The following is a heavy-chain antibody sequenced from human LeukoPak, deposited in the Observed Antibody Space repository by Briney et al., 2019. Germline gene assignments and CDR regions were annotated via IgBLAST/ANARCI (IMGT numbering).Heavy chain of an antibody. Sequence: GGSLRLSCAASGFTSGTYWMSWVRQAPGKGLEWVANIKQDGSEKYYVDSVRGRSTISRDNAKNSLYLQMNSLRAEDTAVYYCARDRGSSGWYEFDYWGQGTLVTVSS. CDR3: ARDRGSSGWYEFDY. V-gene: IGHV3-7*01. D-gene: IGHD6-19*01. CDR1: GFTSGTYW. CDR2: IKQDGSEK. J-gene: IGHJ4*02.